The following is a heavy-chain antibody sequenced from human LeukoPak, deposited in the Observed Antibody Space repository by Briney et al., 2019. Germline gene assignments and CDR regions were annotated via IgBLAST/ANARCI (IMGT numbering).Heavy chain of an antibody. V-gene: IGHV1-46*01. D-gene: IGHD3-22*01. CDR3: ARDPGYYDSSGYLFTQYFYNYMDV. CDR1: GYTFISYY. Sequence: ASVKVSCKASGYTFISYYIHWVRQAPGQGLEWMGIINPSDADTNYAQKFQGRVTMTRDTSTSTVYMELSSLRSEDTAVYYCARDPGYYDSSGYLFTQYFYNYMDVWGKGTTVTISS. CDR2: INPSDADT. J-gene: IGHJ6*03.